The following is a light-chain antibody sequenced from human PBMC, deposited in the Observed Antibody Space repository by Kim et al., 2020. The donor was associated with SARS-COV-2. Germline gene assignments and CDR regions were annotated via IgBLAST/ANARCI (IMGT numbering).Light chain of an antibody. Sequence: SVSPGERATLSCRASQSVSSKLAWYQQKPGQAPRLLIYGASPGATGIPARFSGSGSGTEFTLTISSLQSEDFAVYYCQQYNNWPHTFGQGTKLEI. V-gene: IGKV3-15*01. CDR3: QQYNNWPHT. CDR2: GAS. CDR1: QSVSSK. J-gene: IGKJ2*01.